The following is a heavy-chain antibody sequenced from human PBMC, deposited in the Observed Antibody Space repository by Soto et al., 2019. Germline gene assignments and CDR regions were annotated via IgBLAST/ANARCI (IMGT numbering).Heavy chain of an antibody. V-gene: IGHV1-69*01. J-gene: IGHJ4*02. CDR2: INPNFGSA. CDR1: GDPSSYSA. CDR3: ATYYTAVAYFEN. D-gene: IGHD5-18*01. Sequence: QVRVVQSGAEVRKPGSSVKVSCTASGDPSSYSAIGWLRQAPGQVLEWMGGINPNFGSAIYAQKFQGRTTITAHYMELNDLRSEDTAIYFCATYYTAVAYFENWGQGTLVTVSS.